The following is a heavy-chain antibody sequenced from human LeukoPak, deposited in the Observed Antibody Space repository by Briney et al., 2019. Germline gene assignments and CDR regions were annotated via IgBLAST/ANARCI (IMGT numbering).Heavy chain of an antibody. CDR3: ARDREGYYGSGSYACYFDY. Sequence: GGSLRLSCAASGFTFSDYYMSWIRQALGKGLEWVSYISSSGSTIYYADSVKGRFTISRDNAKNSLYLQMNSLRAEDTAVYYCARDREGYYGSGSYACYFDYWGQGTLVTVSS. CDR1: GFTFSDYY. D-gene: IGHD3-10*01. J-gene: IGHJ4*02. V-gene: IGHV3-11*04. CDR2: ISSSGSTI.